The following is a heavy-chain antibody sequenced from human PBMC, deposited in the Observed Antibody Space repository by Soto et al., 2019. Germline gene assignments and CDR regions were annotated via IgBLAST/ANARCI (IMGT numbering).Heavy chain of an antibody. CDR1: GFTFSSYA. J-gene: IGHJ5*02. CDR2: ISGIGGST. D-gene: IGHD1-20*01. V-gene: IGHV3-23*01. CDR3: ARRGYNWNDTGVWFDP. Sequence: GGSLRLSCAASGFTFSSYAMIWVRQAPGKGLGFVSAISGIGGSTYYADAVKGRFTVSRCSSGNTLYLQMNSLRAEDTAVYYCARRGYNWNDTGVWFDPWGQGTLVTVSS.